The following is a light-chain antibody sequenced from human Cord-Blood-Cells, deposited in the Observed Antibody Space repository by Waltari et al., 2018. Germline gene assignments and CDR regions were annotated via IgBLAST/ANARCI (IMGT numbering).Light chain of an antibody. J-gene: IGKJ1*01. Sequence: DIVMTQSPDSLAVSPRERATINCKSSQSVLYSSNNKNYLAWYQQKPGQPPKLLIYWASTRESGVPDRFSGSVSGTDFTLTISSLQAEDVAVYYCQQYYSTPTFGQGTKVEIK. CDR3: QQYYSTPT. CDR2: WAS. V-gene: IGKV4-1*01. CDR1: QSVLYSSNNKNY.